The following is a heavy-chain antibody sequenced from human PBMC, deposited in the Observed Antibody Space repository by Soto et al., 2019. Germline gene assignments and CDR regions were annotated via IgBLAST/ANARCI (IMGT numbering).Heavy chain of an antibody. Sequence: ASVKVSCKASGYTFTSYYMHWVRQAPGQGLEWMGIINPSGGSTSYAQEFQGRVTMTRDTSTSTVYMELSSLRSEDTAVYYCARDYLGTYYYGSGSPDLGAFDIWGQGTMVTVSS. J-gene: IGHJ3*02. CDR2: INPSGGST. CDR3: ARDYLGTYYYGSGSPDLGAFDI. D-gene: IGHD3-10*01. CDR1: GYTFTSYY. V-gene: IGHV1-46*01.